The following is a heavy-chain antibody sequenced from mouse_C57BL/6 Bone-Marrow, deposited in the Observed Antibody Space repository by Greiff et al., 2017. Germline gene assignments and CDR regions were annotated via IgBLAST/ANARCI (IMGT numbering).Heavy chain of an antibody. CDR2: IDPSDSYT. J-gene: IGHJ2*01. V-gene: IGHV1-69*01. CDR3: AREGLDDYGSSYGY. CDR1: GYTFTSYW. Sequence: VQLQQPGAELVMPGASVKLSCKASGYTFTSYWMNLVEPRPGQGLEWIGEIDPSDSYTNYNQKFKGKSTLTVDKSSRTAYMQLSSLTSEDSAVYYCAREGLDDYGSSYGYWGQGTTLTVSS. D-gene: IGHD1-1*01.